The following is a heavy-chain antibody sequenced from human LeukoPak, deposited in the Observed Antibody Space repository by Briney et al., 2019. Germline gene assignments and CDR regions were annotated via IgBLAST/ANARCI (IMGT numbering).Heavy chain of an antibody. D-gene: IGHD3-10*01. V-gene: IGHV3-73*01. CDR1: GFTFSGST. CDR2: LRTETNSYAT. Sequence: PGGSLRLSCAASGFTFSGSTMHWVRQASGKGLEWVGRLRTETNSYATAYAASVKGRFSISRDDSKNTAYLQMNSLKTEDTAVYYCISREEESPADITKFGVVWGKGTTVTVSS. CDR3: ISREEESPADITKFGVV. J-gene: IGHJ6*04.